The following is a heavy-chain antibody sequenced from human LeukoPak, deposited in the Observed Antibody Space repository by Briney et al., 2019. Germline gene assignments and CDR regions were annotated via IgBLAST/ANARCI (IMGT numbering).Heavy chain of an antibody. CDR3: ARDGYCSGGSCPGWFDP. CDR2: ISSDGSNK. J-gene: IGHJ5*02. Sequence: GGSLRLSCAASRFPFSSYAMHWVRQAPGKGLEWVAVISSDGSNKYYADSVKGRFTISRDNSKNTLYLQMNSLRTEDTALYYCARDGYCSGGSCPGWFDPWGQGTLVTVSS. V-gene: IGHV3-30-3*01. D-gene: IGHD2-15*01. CDR1: RFPFSSYA.